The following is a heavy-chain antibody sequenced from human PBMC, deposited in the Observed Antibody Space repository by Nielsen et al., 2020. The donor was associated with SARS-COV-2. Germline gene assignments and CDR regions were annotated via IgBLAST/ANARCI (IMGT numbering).Heavy chain of an antibody. D-gene: IGHD2-21*02. J-gene: IGHJ6*02. CDR1: GFTFRNYG. V-gene: IGHV3-30*18. CDR3: AKAHPVCDGDYSSIYYFYGMDV. Sequence: GGSLRLSCAASGFTFRNYGMHWVRQAPGKGLEWVAVISYDGRDEYYGDFVKGRFTISRDNSKNTLYLQMNSLTTEDTAVYYCAKAHPVCDGDYSSIYYFYGMDVWGQGTTVTVSS. CDR2: ISYDGRDE.